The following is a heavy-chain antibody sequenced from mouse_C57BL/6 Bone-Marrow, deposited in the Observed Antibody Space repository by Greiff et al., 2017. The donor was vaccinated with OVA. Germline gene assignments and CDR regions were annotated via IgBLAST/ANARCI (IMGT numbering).Heavy chain of an antibody. V-gene: IGHV14-2*01. Sequence: EVKLQESGAELVKPGASVKLSCTASGFNIKDYYMHWVKQRTEQGLEWIGRIDPEDGETKYAPKFQGKATITADTSSNTAYLQLSSLTSEDTAVYYCAGYYGSSPFWAYWGQGTLVTVSA. CDR2: IDPEDGET. D-gene: IGHD1-1*01. CDR3: AGYYGSSPFWAY. J-gene: IGHJ3*01. CDR1: GFNIKDYY.